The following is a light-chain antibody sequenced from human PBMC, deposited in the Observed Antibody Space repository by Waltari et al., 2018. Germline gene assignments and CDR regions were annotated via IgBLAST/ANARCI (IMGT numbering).Light chain of an antibody. CDR1: QSVLYSANNKDY. Sequence: DIVMTQSPDSLAVSLGERATINCKSSQSVLYSANNKDYLAWYQQKPGQPAKLLSYRASTREFGVPDRFSGSGSGTDFTLTISSLQAEDVAVYYCQQYYSIPLTFGGGTKVEIK. CDR3: QQYYSIPLT. J-gene: IGKJ4*01. V-gene: IGKV4-1*01. CDR2: RAS.